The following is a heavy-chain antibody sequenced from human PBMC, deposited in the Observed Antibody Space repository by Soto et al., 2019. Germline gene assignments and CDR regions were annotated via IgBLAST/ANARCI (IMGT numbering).Heavy chain of an antibody. V-gene: IGHV4-4*02. D-gene: IGHD4-17*01. J-gene: IGHJ4*02. Sequence: QVQLQESGPGLVKPSGTLSLTCAVSGGSISSSKWWSWVRQPPGKGLGWIGESYHSGSTNYNPSRKHRVTISVDKSKNQFSLKLSSVTAADTAVYYCASGRGTVTFPYWGQGTLVTVSS. CDR2: SYHSGST. CDR1: GGSISSSKW. CDR3: ASGRGTVTFPY.